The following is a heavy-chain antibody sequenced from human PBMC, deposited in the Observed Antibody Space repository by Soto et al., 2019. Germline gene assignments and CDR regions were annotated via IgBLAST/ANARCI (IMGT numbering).Heavy chain of an antibody. CDR3: ARHRSSIAARRYQKNWFDP. CDR1: GGSISSGGYY. J-gene: IGHJ5*02. CDR2: INHSGST. Sequence: SETLSLTCTVSGGSISSGGYYWSWIRQPPGKGLEWIGEINHSGSTNYNPSLKSRVTISVDTSKNQFSLKLSSVTAADTAVYYCARHRSSIAARRYQKNWFDPWGQGTLVTVSS. V-gene: IGHV4-39*07. D-gene: IGHD6-6*01.